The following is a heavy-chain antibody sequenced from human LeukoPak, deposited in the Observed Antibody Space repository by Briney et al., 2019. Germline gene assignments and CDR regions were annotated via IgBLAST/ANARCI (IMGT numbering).Heavy chain of an antibody. CDR1: GYSISSGYY. CDR3: ARVYYSGSYDYWYFDL. D-gene: IGHD1-26*01. J-gene: IGHJ2*01. V-gene: IGHV4-38-2*02. CDR2: IYYSGST. Sequence: SETLSLTCTVSGYSISSGYYWGWIRQPPGKGLEWIVSIYYSGSTYYNPSLKSRVTISIDTSKNQFSLKLSSVTAADTAVYYCARVYYSGSYDYWYFDLWGRGTLVTVSS.